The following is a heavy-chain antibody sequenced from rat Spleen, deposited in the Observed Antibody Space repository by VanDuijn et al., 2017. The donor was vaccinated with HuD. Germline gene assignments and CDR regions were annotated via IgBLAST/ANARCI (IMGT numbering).Heavy chain of an antibody. CDR3: ARHRRWTTEGPLDY. J-gene: IGHJ2*01. CDR1: GFTFSDYA. D-gene: IGHD1-11*01. CDR2: ITTTGGST. Sequence: EVQLVESGGGLVQPGRSLKLSCAASGFTFSDYAMNWIRQAPGKGLEWIASITTTGGSTYYSGSVKGRFTISRDNAKSTLYLQMNSLRSEDTATYYCARHRRWTTEGPLDYWGQGVMVTVSS. V-gene: IGHV5-19*01.